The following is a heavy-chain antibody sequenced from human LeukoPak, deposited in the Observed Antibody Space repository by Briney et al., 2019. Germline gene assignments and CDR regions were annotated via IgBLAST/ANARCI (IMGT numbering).Heavy chain of an antibody. Sequence: ASVKVSCKASGYTFNGYYMHWVRQAPGQGLEWMGWINPNTGETNSAQKFQGRVTMTRDTTINTAYMELTRLTSDDTAVYYCASYPRYSSTPPFDYWGQGTLVTVS. CDR2: INPNTGET. V-gene: IGHV1-2*02. D-gene: IGHD2-2*01. CDR3: ASYPRYSSTPPFDY. J-gene: IGHJ4*02. CDR1: GYTFNGYY.